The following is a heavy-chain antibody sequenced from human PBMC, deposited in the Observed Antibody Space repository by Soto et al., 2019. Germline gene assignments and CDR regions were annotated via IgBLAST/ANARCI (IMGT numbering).Heavy chain of an antibody. J-gene: IGHJ6*03. Sequence: PGGSLRLSCAASGFTVSSNYMSWVRQAPGKGLEWVSVIYSGGSTYYADSVKGRFTISRDNSKNTLYLQMNSLRAEDTAVYYCARVPYDILTGYHAHYYYYMDVWGKGTKVTVSS. CDR2: IYSGGST. D-gene: IGHD3-9*01. V-gene: IGHV3-66*01. CDR1: GFTVSSNY. CDR3: ARVPYDILTGYHAHYYYYMDV.